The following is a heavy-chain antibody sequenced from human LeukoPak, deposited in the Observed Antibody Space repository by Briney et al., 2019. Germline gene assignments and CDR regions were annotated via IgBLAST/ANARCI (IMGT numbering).Heavy chain of an antibody. CDR2: IYYSGST. J-gene: IGHJ6*03. D-gene: IGHD3-9*01. CDR1: GGSISSYY. V-gene: IGHV4-59*01. CDR3: AQGQRYFDWLGYYYYYMDV. Sequence: SETLSLTCTVSGGSISSYYWSWIRQPPGKGLEWIGYIYYSGSTNYNPSLKSRVTISVDTSKNQFSPKLSSLTAADTAVYYCAQGQRYFDWLGYYYYYMDVWGKGTTVTVSS.